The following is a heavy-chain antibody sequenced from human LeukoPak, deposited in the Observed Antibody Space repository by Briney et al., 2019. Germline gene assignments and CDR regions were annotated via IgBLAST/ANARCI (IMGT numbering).Heavy chain of an antibody. V-gene: IGHV3-48*01. D-gene: IGHD3-16*01. CDR2: ISSSSTI. CDR3: ARDKVMGDPDAFDI. Sequence: GGSLRLSCAASGFTFSSYSMNWVRQAPGKGLEWVSYISSSSTIYYADSVKGRFTISRDNAKNSLYLQMNSLRAEDTAVYYCARDKVMGDPDAFDIWGQGTMVTVSS. J-gene: IGHJ3*02. CDR1: GFTFSSYS.